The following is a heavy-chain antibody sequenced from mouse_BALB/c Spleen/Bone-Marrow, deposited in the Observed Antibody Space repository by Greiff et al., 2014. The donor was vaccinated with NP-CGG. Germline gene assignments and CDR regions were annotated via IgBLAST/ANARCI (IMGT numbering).Heavy chain of an antibody. Sequence: VQLQQPGPELVKPGASVKMSCKASGYTFTDYNIHWVKQSHGKSLEWIGYIYPYNGVTGYNQKFKNKATLTVDNSSITAYMELRSLTSEDSAVYYCARGLWDNYYFDYWGQGTTLTVSS. V-gene: IGHV1S29*02. J-gene: IGHJ2*01. CDR2: IYPYNGVT. D-gene: IGHD1-1*02. CDR1: GYTFTDYN. CDR3: ARGLWDNYYFDY.